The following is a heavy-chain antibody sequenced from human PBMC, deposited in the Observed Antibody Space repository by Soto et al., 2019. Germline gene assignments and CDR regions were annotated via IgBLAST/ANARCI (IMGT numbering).Heavy chain of an antibody. CDR3: ARVGAGSSSLFFDY. CDR2: INAGNGNT. D-gene: IGHD6-6*01. J-gene: IGHJ4*02. Sequence: ASVKVSCKASGYTFTSYAIHWVRQAPGQRREWMGWINAGNGNTKYSQKFQGRVTITRDTSASTAYMELSSLRSEDTAVYYCARVGAGSSSLFFDYWGQGTLVTVSS. V-gene: IGHV1-3*01. CDR1: GYTFTSYA.